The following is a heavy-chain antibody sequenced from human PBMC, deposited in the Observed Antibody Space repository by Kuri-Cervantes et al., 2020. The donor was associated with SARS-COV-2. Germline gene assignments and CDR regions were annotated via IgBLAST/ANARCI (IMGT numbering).Heavy chain of an antibody. D-gene: IGHD4-17*01. Sequence: ASVNVSFKASGYTFTTYYIHWVRQAPGQGLEWMGIINPSGGGTSYAQQFQGRVAVTRDTPTSTVYMELSSLRSEDTAVYYCARDPTTVTTGIGMDVWGQGTTVTVSS. CDR2: INPSGGGT. V-gene: IGHV1-46*01. J-gene: IGHJ6*02. CDR3: ARDPTTVTTGIGMDV. CDR1: GYTFTTYY.